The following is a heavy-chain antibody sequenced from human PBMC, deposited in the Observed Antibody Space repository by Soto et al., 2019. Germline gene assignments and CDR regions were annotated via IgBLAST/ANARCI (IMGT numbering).Heavy chain of an antibody. D-gene: IGHD3-16*01. Sequence: QVQLQESGPGLVRPSETLSLTCALSGGSISSYFWSWIRQPPGKGLEWIGNIYYSGSTNYNPSLKSRVXXLXDXXKNQFFLKMSSVTAADTAVYYCARETRTGDDWFDPWGQGTLVTVSS. V-gene: IGHV4-59*01. CDR3: ARETRTGDDWFDP. CDR1: GGSISSYF. J-gene: IGHJ5*02. CDR2: IYYSGST.